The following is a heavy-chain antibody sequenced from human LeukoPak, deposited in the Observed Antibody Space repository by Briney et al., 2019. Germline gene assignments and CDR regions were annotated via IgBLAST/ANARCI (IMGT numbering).Heavy chain of an antibody. D-gene: IGHD5-24*01. CDR2: ISGSGNGT. V-gene: IGHV3-23*01. J-gene: IGHJ4*02. Sequence: GGSLRLSCTSSGFILSSFAMSWVRQAPGKGLEWLSGISGSGNGTYYADSVKGRFTISRDNSKNMVYLQMNSLTVEDAATYYCAKRTMSAFDSWGQGTLLIVSS. CDR3: AKRTMSAFDS. CDR1: GFILSSFA.